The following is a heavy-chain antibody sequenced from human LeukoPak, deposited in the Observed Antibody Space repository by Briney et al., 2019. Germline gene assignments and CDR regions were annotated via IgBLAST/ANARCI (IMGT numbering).Heavy chain of an antibody. Sequence: ASVKVSCKASGYTFTNYGITWVRQAPGQWLEWMGWIDSRNGHTKYGQKFQGRVIMTTDTSTSTTYMELRSLRSDDTAVYYCARAITMIVRAGDYWGQGTLVTVSS. D-gene: IGHD3-22*01. J-gene: IGHJ4*02. CDR1: GYTFTNYG. CDR3: ARAITMIVRAGDY. CDR2: IDSRNGHT. V-gene: IGHV1-18*01.